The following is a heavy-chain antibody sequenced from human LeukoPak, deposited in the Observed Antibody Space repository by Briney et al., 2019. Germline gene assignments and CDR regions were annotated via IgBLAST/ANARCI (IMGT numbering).Heavy chain of an antibody. J-gene: IGHJ3*01. D-gene: IGHD3-22*01. CDR2: ISGSGGST. CDR1: GFTFSSYR. Sequence: GGSLRLSCAASGFTFSSYRMNWVRQAPGKGLEWVSAISGSGGSTYYADSVKGRFTISRDNSKNTLYLQMNSLRAEDTAVYYCAKDVSYYYDSSGYFRWGQGTMVTVSS. CDR3: AKDVSYYYDSSGYFR. V-gene: IGHV3-23*01.